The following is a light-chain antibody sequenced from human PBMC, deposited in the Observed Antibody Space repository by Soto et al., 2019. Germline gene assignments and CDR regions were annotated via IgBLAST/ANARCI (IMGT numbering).Light chain of an antibody. Sequence: IQMTQPPSTLSASVGDRVTITCRASQSISSWLAWYQQKPGKAPKLLIYDASSLESGVPSRFSGSGSGTEFTLTISSLQPDDFATYYCQHYNSYSEAFGQGTKVDI. CDR3: QHYNSYSEA. V-gene: IGKV1-5*01. CDR1: QSISSW. J-gene: IGKJ1*01. CDR2: DAS.